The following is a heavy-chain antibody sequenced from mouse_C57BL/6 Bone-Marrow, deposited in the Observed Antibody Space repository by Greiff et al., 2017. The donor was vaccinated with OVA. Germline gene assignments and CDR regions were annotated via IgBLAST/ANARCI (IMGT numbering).Heavy chain of an antibody. D-gene: IGHD2-5*01. CDR1: GYTFTSYG. CDR2: IDPRSGNT. V-gene: IGHV1-81*01. J-gene: IGHJ3*01. Sequence: QVQLQQSGAELVRPGASVKLSCKASGYTFTSYGISWVKQRTGQGLEWIGEIDPRSGNTYYNEKFKGKATLTADKSSSTAYMELRSLTSEDSAVCFCARGYDSNPCFGYWGQGTLVTVSA. CDR3: ARGYDSNPCFGY.